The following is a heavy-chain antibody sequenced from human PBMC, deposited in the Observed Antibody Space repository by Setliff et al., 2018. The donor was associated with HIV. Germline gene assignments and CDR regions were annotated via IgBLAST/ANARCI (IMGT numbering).Heavy chain of an antibody. V-gene: IGHV1-69*10. D-gene: IGHD3-10*01. Sequence: ASVKVSCKASGGTFSSYAISWVRQAPGQGLEWMGGIIPILGIANYAQKFQGRVTMTTDTSTSTAYMELRSLRSDDTAVYYCARDSKELLWFGELSFWGQGTLVTVSS. CDR3: ARDSKELLWFGELSF. CDR1: GGTFSSYA. CDR2: IIPILGIA. J-gene: IGHJ4*02.